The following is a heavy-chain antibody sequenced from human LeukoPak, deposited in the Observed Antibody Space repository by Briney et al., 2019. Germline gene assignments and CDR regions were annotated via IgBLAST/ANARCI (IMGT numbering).Heavy chain of an antibody. CDR1: GFTFSSYA. J-gene: IGHJ4*02. D-gene: IGHD3-10*01. CDR3: VRGRHPGDYFDY. V-gene: IGHV3-30-3*01. Sequence: PGGSLRLSCAASGFTFSSYAMHWVRQAPGKGLEWVAVISYDGSNKYYADSVKGRFTISRDNSKNTLYLEMNSLRAEDTAVYYCVRGRHPGDYFDYWGQGTLVTVSS. CDR2: ISYDGSNK.